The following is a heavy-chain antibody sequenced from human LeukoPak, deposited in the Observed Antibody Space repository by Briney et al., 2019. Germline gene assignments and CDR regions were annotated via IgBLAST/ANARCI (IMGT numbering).Heavy chain of an antibody. CDR1: GFTFSSYA. Sequence: GGSLRLSCAASGFTFSSYAMSWVRQAPGKGLEWVSAISGSGGSTYYADSVEGRFTISRDNSKNTLYLQMNSLRAEDTAVYYCAKGRPHRGWASSWAHRKTGAFDIWGQGTMVTVSS. J-gene: IGHJ3*02. V-gene: IGHV3-23*01. D-gene: IGHD6-13*01. CDR2: ISGSGGST. CDR3: AKGRPHRGWASSWAHRKTGAFDI.